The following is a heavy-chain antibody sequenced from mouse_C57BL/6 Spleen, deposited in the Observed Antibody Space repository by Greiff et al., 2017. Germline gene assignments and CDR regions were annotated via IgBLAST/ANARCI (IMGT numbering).Heavy chain of an antibody. Sequence: EVQRVESGPELVKPGASVKISCKASGYSFTGYYMHWVKQSHGNILDWIGYIYPYNGVSSYNQKFKGKATLTVDKSSSTAYMELRSLTSEDSAVYYCASGIYGYDEGFAYWGQGTLVTVSA. V-gene: IGHV1-31*01. CDR1: GYSFTGYY. CDR2: IYPYNGVS. J-gene: IGHJ3*01. D-gene: IGHD2-2*01. CDR3: ASGIYGYDEGFAY.